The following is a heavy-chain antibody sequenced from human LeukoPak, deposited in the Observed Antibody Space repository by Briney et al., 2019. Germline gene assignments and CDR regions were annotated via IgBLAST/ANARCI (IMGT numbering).Heavy chain of an antibody. CDR1: GGSISSGSYY. D-gene: IGHD1-26*01. V-gene: IGHV4-61*02. J-gene: IGHJ4*02. CDR3: ARDSGIYSGSYSDY. CDR2: IYTSGST. Sequence: TSETLSLTCTVSGGSISSGSYYWSWIRQPAGKGLEWIGRIYTSGSTNYNPSLKSRVTISVDTSKNQFSLKLSSVTAADTAVYYCARDSGIYSGSYSDYWGQGTLVTVSS.